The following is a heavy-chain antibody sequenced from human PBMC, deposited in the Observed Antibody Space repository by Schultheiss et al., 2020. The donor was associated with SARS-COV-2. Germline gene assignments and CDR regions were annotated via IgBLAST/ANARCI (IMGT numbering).Heavy chain of an antibody. Sequence: ESLKISCAASGFSFSYYWSWIRQPPGKGLEWIGEINHSGGTNYNPPLESRVSISVDTSKNQFSLNLRSVTAADTAIYYCARSRDCSTSTCRPPGGVQDYWGQGTRVTVSS. CDR2: INHSGGT. CDR1: GFSFSYY. D-gene: IGHD2-2*01. CDR3: ARSRDCSTSTCRPPGGVQDY. J-gene: IGHJ4*02. V-gene: IGHV4-34*01.